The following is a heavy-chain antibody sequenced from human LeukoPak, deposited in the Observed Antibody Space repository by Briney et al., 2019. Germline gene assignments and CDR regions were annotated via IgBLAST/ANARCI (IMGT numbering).Heavy chain of an antibody. J-gene: IGHJ3*02. CDR1: GFAFSGDN. V-gene: IGHV3-21*01. CDR3: ARDRAIDIRAYDI. Sequence: GGSLRLSCAASGFAFSGDNMNWVRQAPVKGLEWVSFIGTSGSYIKYADSVKGRFTISRDNAKNSLYLQMNSLRAEDTAMYFCARDRAIDIRAYDIWGQGTMVTVSS. CDR2: IGTSGSYI. D-gene: IGHD5-12*01.